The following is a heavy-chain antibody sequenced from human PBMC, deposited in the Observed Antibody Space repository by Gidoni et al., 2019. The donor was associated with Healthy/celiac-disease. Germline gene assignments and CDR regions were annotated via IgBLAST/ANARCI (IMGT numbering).Heavy chain of an antibody. CDR3: ARDSSYDSSGYYHDAFDI. V-gene: IGHV1-69*08. D-gene: IGHD3-22*01. J-gene: IGHJ3*02. CDR2: IIPILGIA. CDR1: GGTFSSST. Sequence: QVQLVQSGAEVKKPGSSVKVSCKASGGTFSSSTISWVRQAPGQGLGWMGRIIPILGIANYAQKFQGRVTITADKSTSTAYMELSSLRSEDTAVYYCARDSSYDSSGYYHDAFDIWGQGTMVTVSS.